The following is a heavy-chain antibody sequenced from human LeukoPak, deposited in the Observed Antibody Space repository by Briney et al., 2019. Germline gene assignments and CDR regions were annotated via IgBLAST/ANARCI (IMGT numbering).Heavy chain of an antibody. CDR1: GFTFSTYS. J-gene: IGHJ4*02. CDR3: ARQNGADYYYYFDS. Sequence: GRSLRLSCAASGFTFSTYSMNWVRQAPGKGLEWVSYISSSSSSIYYADSVKGRFTISRDNAKYSLYLQINSLRAEDTAVYYCARQNGADYYYYFDSWGQGTPVTVSS. D-gene: IGHD3-22*01. V-gene: IGHV3-48*01. CDR2: ISSSSSSI.